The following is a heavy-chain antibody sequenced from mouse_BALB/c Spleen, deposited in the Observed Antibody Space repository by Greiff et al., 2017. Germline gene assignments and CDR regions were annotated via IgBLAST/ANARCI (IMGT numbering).Heavy chain of an antibody. CDR2: INSNGGSA. CDR3: ARDRYGSSYDWYFDV. Sequence: EVQRVESGGGLVQPGGSLKLSCAASGFTFSSYGMSWVRQTPDKRLELVATINSNGGSAYYPDSVKGRFTISRDNAKNTLYLQMSSLKSEDTAMYYCARDRYGSSYDWYFDVWGAGTTVTVSS. CDR1: GFTFSSYG. J-gene: IGHJ1*01. V-gene: IGHV5-6-3*01. D-gene: IGHD1-1*01.